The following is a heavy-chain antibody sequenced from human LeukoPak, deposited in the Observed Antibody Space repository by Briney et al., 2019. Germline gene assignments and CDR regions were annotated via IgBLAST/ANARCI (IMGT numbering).Heavy chain of an antibody. J-gene: IGHJ4*02. CDR1: GGTYSRYA. CDR3: ASSGGIGALGGFDY. CDR2: INPSGGST. V-gene: IGHV1-46*01. Sequence: ASVRVSCKASGGTYSRYASSQVRQAPGQGLDWMGIINPSGGSTSYAQKFQGRVTMTRDTSTSTVYMELSSLRSEDTAVYYCASSGGIGALGGFDYWGQGTLVTVSS. D-gene: IGHD1-26*01.